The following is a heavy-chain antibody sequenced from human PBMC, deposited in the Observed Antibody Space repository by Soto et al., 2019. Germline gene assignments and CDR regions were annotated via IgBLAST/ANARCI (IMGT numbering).Heavy chain of an antibody. V-gene: IGHV4-59*01. CDR1: GGSISSYY. J-gene: IGHJ4*02. D-gene: IGHD4-17*01. CDR3: ARDRRVVGDYGDYGFDY. Sequence: SETLSLTCTVSGGSISSYYWSWIRQPPGKGLEWIGYIYYSGSTNYNPSLKSRVTISVDTSKNQFSLKLSSVTAADTAVYYCARDRRVVGDYGDYGFDYWGQGTLVTVSS. CDR2: IYYSGST.